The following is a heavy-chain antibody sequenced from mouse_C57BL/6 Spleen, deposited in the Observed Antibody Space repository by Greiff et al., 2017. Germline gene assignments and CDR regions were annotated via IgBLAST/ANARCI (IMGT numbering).Heavy chain of an antibody. CDR3: ARSLYYYGSSYGMDY. V-gene: IGHV1-59*01. CDR1: GYTFTSYW. D-gene: IGHD1-1*01. Sequence: QVQLQQPGAELVRPGTSVKLSCKASGYTFTSYWLHWVQQRPGQGLEWIGVIDPSDSYTNYNQKFKGKATLTVDTSSSTAYMQLSSLTSEDSAVYYCARSLYYYGSSYGMDYWGQGTSGTVSS. J-gene: IGHJ4*01. CDR2: IDPSDSYT.